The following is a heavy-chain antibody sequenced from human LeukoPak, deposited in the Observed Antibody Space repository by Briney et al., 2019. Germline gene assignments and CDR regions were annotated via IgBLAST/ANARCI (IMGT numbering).Heavy chain of an antibody. CDR1: GGSFSGYY. CDR2: ISYSGST. Sequence: PSETLSLTCAVYGGSFSGYYWSWIRQPPGKGLEWIGYISYSGSTSYNPSLKSRVTISVDTSKNQFSLKLSSVTAADTAVYYCARLAGRATKIGAYYMDVWGKGTTVTISS. V-gene: IGHV4-59*08. J-gene: IGHJ6*03. CDR3: ARLAGRATKIGAYYMDV. D-gene: IGHD2-21*01.